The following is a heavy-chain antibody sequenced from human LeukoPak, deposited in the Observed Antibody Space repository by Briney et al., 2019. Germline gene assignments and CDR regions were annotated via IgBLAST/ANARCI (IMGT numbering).Heavy chain of an antibody. J-gene: IGHJ4*02. CDR3: ARARDGYTLEYYFDY. CDR2: IIPIFGTA. D-gene: IGHD5-24*01. CDR1: GGTFSGYA. V-gene: IGHV1-69*05. Sequence: ASVKVSCKASGGTFSGYAISWVRQAPGQGLEWMGGIIPIFGTANYAQKFQGRVTITTDESTSTAYMELSSLRSEDTAVYYCARARDGYTLEYYFDYWGQGTLVTVSS.